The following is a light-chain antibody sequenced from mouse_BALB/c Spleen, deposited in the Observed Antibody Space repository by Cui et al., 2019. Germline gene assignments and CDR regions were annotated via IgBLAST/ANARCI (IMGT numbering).Light chain of an antibody. Sequence: QIVLTQPPAIMPASLGEEITLTCSASSSVSYMHWYQQKSGTSPKLVIYSTSNLASGVPSRFSGSGSGTFYSLTISSVEAEDAADYYCHQWSSYPWTFGGGTKLEIK. V-gene: IGKV4-80*01. J-gene: IGKJ1*01. CDR3: HQWSSYPWT. CDR2: STS. CDR1: SSVSY.